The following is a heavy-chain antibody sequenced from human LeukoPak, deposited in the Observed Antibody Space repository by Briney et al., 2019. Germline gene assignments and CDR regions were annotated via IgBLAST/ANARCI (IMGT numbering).Heavy chain of an antibody. D-gene: IGHD2-2*01. CDR1: GFTFDDYA. J-gene: IGHJ3*02. Sequence: GGSLRLSCAASGFTFDDYAMHWVRQAPGKGLEWVSGISWNSGSIGYADSVKGRFTISRDNAKNSLYLQMNSLRAEDMALYYCAKAIFSYCSSTSCAGAFDIWGQGTMVTVSS. CDR2: ISWNSGSI. CDR3: AKAIFSYCSSTSCAGAFDI. V-gene: IGHV3-9*03.